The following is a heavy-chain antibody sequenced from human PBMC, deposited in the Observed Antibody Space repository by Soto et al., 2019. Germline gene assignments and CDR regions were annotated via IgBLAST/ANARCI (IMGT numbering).Heavy chain of an antibody. V-gene: IGHV3-23*01. J-gene: IGHJ6*02. CDR2: ISGTGSRT. Sequence: LRLSCAASGFTFNTNAMSWVRQAPGKGLEWVSSISGTGSRTYYADSVKGRFTIARDNSKNTVSLQMNNLRAEDTGLYYCTKDTGYLSMDAWGQGTTVTVSS. CDR1: GFTFNTNA. CDR3: TKDTGYLSMDA. D-gene: IGHD6-25*01.